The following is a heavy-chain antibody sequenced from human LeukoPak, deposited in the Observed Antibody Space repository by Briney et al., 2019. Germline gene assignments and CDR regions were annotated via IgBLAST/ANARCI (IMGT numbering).Heavy chain of an antibody. CDR3: ARRDGDNYDFDY. V-gene: IGHV4-59*08. CDR1: NGSISSYY. Sequence: SETLSLTCTVSNGSISSYYWSWIRQTPGKGLEWLGYGFYIGRTNYNPSLGSRVAISLDTSKNQFSLRLTAVTAADTAVYYCARRDGDNYDFDYWGQGILVTVSS. D-gene: IGHD5-24*01. J-gene: IGHJ4*02. CDR2: GFYIGRT.